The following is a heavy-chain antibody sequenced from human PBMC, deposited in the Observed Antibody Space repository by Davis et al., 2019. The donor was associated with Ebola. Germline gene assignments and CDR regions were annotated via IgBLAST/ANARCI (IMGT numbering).Heavy chain of an antibody. CDR1: GYTFTSYA. V-gene: IGHV1-3*01. CDR2: INAGNGNT. J-gene: IGHJ5*02. Sequence: ASVKVSCKASGYTFTSYAMHWVRQAPGQRLEWMGWINAGNGNTRNSQKFQGRVTITRDTSASTAYMELSSLRFEDTAMYYCARGGRDGYNEGWFDPWGQGTLVTVSS. D-gene: IGHD5-24*01. CDR3: ARGGRDGYNEGWFDP.